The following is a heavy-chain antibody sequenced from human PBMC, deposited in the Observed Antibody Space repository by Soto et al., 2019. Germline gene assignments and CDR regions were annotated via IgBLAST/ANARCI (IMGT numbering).Heavy chain of an antibody. V-gene: IGHV3-21*01. CDR3: ASMGEQLVPAYFDL. J-gene: IGHJ2*01. D-gene: IGHD6-13*01. Sequence: EVQLVESGGGLVQPGGSLRLSCAASGFTFSTYSMNWVRQAPGKGLEWVSCISSRSTYIYYADSVRGLFTISRDNAKNSLYLQMNSLRADDTAGYYCASMGEQLVPAYFDLWGRGTLVTVSS. CDR1: GFTFSTYS. CDR2: ISSRSTYI.